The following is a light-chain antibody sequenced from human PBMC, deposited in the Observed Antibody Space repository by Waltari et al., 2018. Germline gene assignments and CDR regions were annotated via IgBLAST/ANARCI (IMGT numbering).Light chain of an antibody. V-gene: IGKV1D-13*01. CDR1: QDIASA. J-gene: IGKJ3*01. Sequence: AIQLTQSPSSLSASVGHRITITCRASQDIASALAWYVQKPGKAPQLLIYDASTLESGVPSRCSGSGSGTDFTLSISGLQPEDFATYYCQQFINYPLTFGPGTTVDIK. CDR2: DAS. CDR3: QQFINYPLT.